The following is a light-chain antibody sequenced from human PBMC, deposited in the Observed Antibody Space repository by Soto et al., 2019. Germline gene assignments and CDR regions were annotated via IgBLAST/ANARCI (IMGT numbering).Light chain of an antibody. CDR1: QSISSW. Sequence: DIPITQSPSTLSASVEDRVTITCRASQSISSWLAWYQQKPGKAPKLLIYDASSLESGVPSRFSGSGSGTEFTLTISCLQSEDFATYYCQHYNSYSEAFGQGTKVDI. CDR3: QHYNSYSEA. CDR2: DAS. J-gene: IGKJ1*01. V-gene: IGKV1-5*01.